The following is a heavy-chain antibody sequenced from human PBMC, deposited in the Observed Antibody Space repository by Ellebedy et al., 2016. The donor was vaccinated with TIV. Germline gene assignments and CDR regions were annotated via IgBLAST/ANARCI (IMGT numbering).Heavy chain of an antibody. V-gene: IGHV3-48*02. J-gene: IGHJ4*02. Sequence: GESLKISCAASGFTFSHASMNWVRQAPGKGLEWVSYISSTSSRMFYADSVKGRFTISRDNAKRSLHLQMSSLRDEDTAVYYCATEEEVTTIAFEFWGQGALVTVS. CDR1: GFTFSHAS. CDR2: ISSTSSRM. D-gene: IGHD4-17*01. CDR3: ATEEEVTTIAFEF.